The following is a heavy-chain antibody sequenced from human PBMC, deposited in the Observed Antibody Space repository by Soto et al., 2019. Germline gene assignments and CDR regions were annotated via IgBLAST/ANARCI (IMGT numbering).Heavy chain of an antibody. D-gene: IGHD3-3*01. J-gene: IGHJ5*02. V-gene: IGHV4-59*01. CDR1: GGSISSYY. CDR2: IYYSGST. Sequence: SETLSLTCTVSGGSISSYYWSWIRQPPGKGLEWIGYIYYSGSTNYNPSLKSRVTISVDTSKNQFSLKLSSVTAADTAVYYCARGSYYDFWSGYSGNWFDPWGQGTLVTVSS. CDR3: ARGSYYDFWSGYSGNWFDP.